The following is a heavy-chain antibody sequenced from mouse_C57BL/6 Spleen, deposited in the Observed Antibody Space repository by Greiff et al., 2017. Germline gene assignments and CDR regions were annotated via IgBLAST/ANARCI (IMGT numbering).Heavy chain of an antibody. CDR3: ARGGGQLAY. CDR1: GYTFTDYY. D-gene: IGHD3-3*01. V-gene: IGHV1-76*01. CDR2: IYAGSVNP. Sequence: QVQLQQSGAELVRPGASVKLSFKASGYTFTDYYINWLKPRPDQGLRWIARIYAGSVNPYYNEKFKGKATLTAEKSSSPAYMQLSSLTSEDSAVYFCARGGGQLAYWGQGTLVTGSA. J-gene: IGHJ3*01.